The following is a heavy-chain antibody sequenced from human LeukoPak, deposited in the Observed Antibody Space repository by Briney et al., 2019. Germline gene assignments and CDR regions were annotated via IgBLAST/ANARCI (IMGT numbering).Heavy chain of an antibody. CDR3: ARGEFELRYFDWSLDY. J-gene: IGHJ4*02. D-gene: IGHD3-9*01. Sequence: PSETLSLTCAVYGGSFSGYYWSWLRQPPGKGLEWIGEINHSGSTNYNPSLKSRVTISVDTSKNQFSLKLSSVTAADTAVYYCARGEFELRYFDWSLDYWGQGTLVTVSS. CDR1: GGSFSGYY. CDR2: INHSGST. V-gene: IGHV4-34*01.